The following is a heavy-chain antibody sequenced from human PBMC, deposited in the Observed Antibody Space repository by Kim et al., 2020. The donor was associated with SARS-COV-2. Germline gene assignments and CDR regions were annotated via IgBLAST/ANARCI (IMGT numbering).Heavy chain of an antibody. CDR3: ARDVNGYDAFDI. V-gene: IGHV4-59*01. CDR2: IYYSGST. D-gene: IGHD3-22*01. Sequence: SETLSLTCTVSGGSISSYYWSWIRQPPGKGLEWIGYIYYSGSTNYNPSLKSRVTISVDTSKNQFSLKLSSVTAADTAVYYCARDVNGYDAFDIWGQGTMVTVSS. CDR1: GGSISSYY. J-gene: IGHJ3*02.